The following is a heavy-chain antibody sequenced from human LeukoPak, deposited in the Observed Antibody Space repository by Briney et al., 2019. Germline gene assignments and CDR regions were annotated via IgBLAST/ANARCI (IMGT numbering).Heavy chain of an antibody. D-gene: IGHD6-19*01. V-gene: IGHV1-2*02. Sequence: ASVKVSCKASGYTFTGYYMHWERQAPGQGLEWMGWINPNSGGTNYAQKFQGRVTMTRDTSISTAYMELSRLRSDDTAVYYCASMIAVAVAFDYWGQGTLVTVSS. CDR1: GYTFTGYY. CDR3: ASMIAVAVAFDY. CDR2: INPNSGGT. J-gene: IGHJ4*02.